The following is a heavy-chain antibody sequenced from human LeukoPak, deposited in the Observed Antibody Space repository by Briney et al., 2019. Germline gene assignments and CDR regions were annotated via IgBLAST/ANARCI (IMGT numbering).Heavy chain of an antibody. CDR2: ISSDGIKK. J-gene: IGHJ4*02. CDR1: GFTFSSYA. V-gene: IGHV3-30*04. Sequence: PGGSLRLPCAASGFTFSSYAMHWVRQAPGKGLEWVAVISSDGIKKDYADSVKGRFTIFRDNSKNTLYLQMNSLRSEDTAVYYCTRGARKGDDYGGFFDYWGQGTLVTVSS. CDR3: TRGARKGDDYGGFFDY. D-gene: IGHD4-17*01.